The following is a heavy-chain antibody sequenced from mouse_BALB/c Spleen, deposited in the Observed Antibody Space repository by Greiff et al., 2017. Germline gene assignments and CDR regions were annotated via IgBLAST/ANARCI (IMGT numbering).Heavy chain of an antibody. V-gene: IGHV1S81*02. J-gene: IGHJ2*01. CDR1: GYTFTSYW. Sequence: QVQLQQPGAELVKPGASVKLSCKASGYTFTSYWMHWVKQRPGQGLEWIGEINPSNGRTNYNEKFKSKATLTVDKSSSTAYMQLSSLTSEDSAVYYCARPPYGDNGYWGQGTTLTVSS. CDR2: INPSNGRT. D-gene: IGHD2-13*01. CDR3: ARPPYGDNGY.